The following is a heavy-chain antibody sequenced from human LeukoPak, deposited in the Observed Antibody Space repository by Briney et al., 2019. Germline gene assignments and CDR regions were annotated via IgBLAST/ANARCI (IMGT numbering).Heavy chain of an antibody. CDR1: GGTFSSYA. CDR3: ARGPVGATTLFDY. D-gene: IGHD1-26*01. V-gene: IGHV1-69*05. CDR2: IIPIFGTA. Sequence: SVKVSCKASGGTFSSYAISWVRQAPGQGLEWMGRIIPIFGTANYAQKFQGRVTITTDESTSTAYTELSSLRSEDTAVYYCARGPVGATTLFDYWGQGTLVTVSS. J-gene: IGHJ4*02.